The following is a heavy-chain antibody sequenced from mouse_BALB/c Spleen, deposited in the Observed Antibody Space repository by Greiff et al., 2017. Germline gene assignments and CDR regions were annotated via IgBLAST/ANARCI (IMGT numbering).Heavy chain of an antibody. CDR2: IWSGGST. V-gene: IGHV2-2*02. Sequence: QVQLKQSGPGLVQPSQSLSITCTVSGFSLTSYGVHWVRQSPGKGLEWLGVIWSGGSTDYNAAFISRLSISKDNSKSQVFFKMNSLQANDTAIYYCARAYHPKGGFAYWGQGTLVTVSA. CDR1: GFSLTSYG. CDR3: ARAYHPKGGFAY. J-gene: IGHJ3*01. D-gene: IGHD2-10*01.